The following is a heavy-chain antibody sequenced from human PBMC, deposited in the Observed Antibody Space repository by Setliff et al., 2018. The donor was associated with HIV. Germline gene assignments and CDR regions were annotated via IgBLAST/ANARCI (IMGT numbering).Heavy chain of an antibody. CDR1: GYSFISYW. Sequence: PGESLKISCKGSGYSFISYWIGWVRQMPGKGLEWMGIIYPGDSNTKYSPSFQGQVTLSVDKSISTAYLQWSSLKASDTAMYYCARRLYSSEAFDPWGQGTLVTVSS. CDR3: ARRLYSSEAFDP. D-gene: IGHD6-25*01. CDR2: IYPGDSNT. J-gene: IGHJ5*02. V-gene: IGHV5-51*01.